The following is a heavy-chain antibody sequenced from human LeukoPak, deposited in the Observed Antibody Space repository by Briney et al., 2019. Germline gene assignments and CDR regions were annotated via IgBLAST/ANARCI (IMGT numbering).Heavy chain of an antibody. D-gene: IGHD4-23*01. CDR3: ARAEGYGGELDS. J-gene: IGHJ4*02. CDR1: GFTFSNYV. Sequence: GGSLRLSCAASGFTFSNYVMQWVRQAPGKGLEWVALIAHDGSNKYYADSVKGRFTISRENSKNRLYLQMNSLRAEDTAVYYCARAEGYGGELDSWGQGTLVTVSS. CDR2: IAHDGSNK. V-gene: IGHV3-30*13.